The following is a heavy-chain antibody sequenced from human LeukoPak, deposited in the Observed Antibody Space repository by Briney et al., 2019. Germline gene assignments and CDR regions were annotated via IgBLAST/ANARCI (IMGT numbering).Heavy chain of an antibody. V-gene: IGHV3-64*01. Sequence: GGSLRLSCAASGFTFSSYAMHWVRQAPGKGLEYVSAISSNGSSTYYANSVKGRFTISRDNSKNTLYLQMGSLRAEDMAVYYCARAGGYYYDSSGYNFDYWGQGTLVTVSS. D-gene: IGHD3-22*01. CDR3: ARAGGYYYDSSGYNFDY. J-gene: IGHJ4*02. CDR2: ISSNGSST. CDR1: GFTFSSYA.